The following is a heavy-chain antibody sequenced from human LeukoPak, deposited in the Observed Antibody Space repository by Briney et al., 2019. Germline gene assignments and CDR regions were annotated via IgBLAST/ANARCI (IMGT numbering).Heavy chain of an antibody. Sequence: SETLSLTCAVSGGSINSHYWGWIRQPPGKGLQWIGDIYYTGKNNYNPSLRSRVTISLDTSKDHLSLNLTSVVAADTAIYYCVRRDTGWNYFDYWGQGIPVTVSS. CDR1: GGSINSHY. CDR2: IYYTGKN. J-gene: IGHJ4*02. V-gene: IGHV4-59*08. D-gene: IGHD6-19*01. CDR3: VRRDTGWNYFDY.